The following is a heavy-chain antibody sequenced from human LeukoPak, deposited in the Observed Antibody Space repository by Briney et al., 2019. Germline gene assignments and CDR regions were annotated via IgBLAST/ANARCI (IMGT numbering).Heavy chain of an antibody. D-gene: IGHD1-1*01. Sequence: GGPLRLSCAASGFTFSSYGMHWVRQAPGKGLEWVAVIWYDGSNKYYADSVKGRFTISRDNSKNTLYLQMNSLRAEDTAVYYCVGAVTNDGPVAFDIWGQGTMVTVSS. CDR1: GFTFSSYG. J-gene: IGHJ3*02. CDR2: IWYDGSNK. CDR3: VGAVTNDGPVAFDI. V-gene: IGHV3-33*01.